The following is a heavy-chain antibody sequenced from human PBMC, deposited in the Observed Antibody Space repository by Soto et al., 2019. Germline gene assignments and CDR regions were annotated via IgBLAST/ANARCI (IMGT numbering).Heavy chain of an antibody. V-gene: IGHV3-30*03. D-gene: IGHD3-10*01. CDR2: ISYDGSDK. J-gene: IGHJ4*02. Sequence: QVQLVESGGGVVQPGRSLRLSCAASGFPFTSYGMHWVREGPDKGLEWVAIISYDGSDKYYADSVKGRFTISRHNSKHTLYLQKNCLRPEDTALYYCVGGQYYFDYRGQGTLVIVSS. CDR1: GFPFTSYG. CDR3: VGGQYYFDY.